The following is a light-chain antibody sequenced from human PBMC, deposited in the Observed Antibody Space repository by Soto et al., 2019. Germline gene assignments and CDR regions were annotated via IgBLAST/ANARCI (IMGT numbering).Light chain of an antibody. Sequence: QSVLTQPPSVSGAPGQRVTISCTGSSSSFGAGFDVHWYQQLPGTAPKLMIYEVSNRPSGVSNRFSGSKSANTASLTISGLQAEDEAAYYCSSYTTSSIWVFGGGTKLTVL. CDR1: SSSFGAGFD. V-gene: IGLV1-40*01. J-gene: IGLJ3*02. CDR3: SSYTTSSIWV. CDR2: EVS.